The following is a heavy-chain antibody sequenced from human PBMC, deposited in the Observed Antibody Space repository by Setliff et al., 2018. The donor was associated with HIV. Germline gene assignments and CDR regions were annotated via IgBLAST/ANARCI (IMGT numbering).Heavy chain of an antibody. Sequence: PGGSLRLSCAASGLIFSSYEMNWVRQAPGKGLDWVAHIGSSNHGIHYADSVKGRFTISRDNAKNTLYLQMNSLRTEDTAVYYCVRDTFDGRSYYGWDVWGQGTTVTVSS. CDR2: IGSSNHGI. D-gene: IGHD3-9*01. CDR3: VRDTFDGRSYYGWDV. V-gene: IGHV3-48*03. CDR1: GLIFSSYE. J-gene: IGHJ6*02.